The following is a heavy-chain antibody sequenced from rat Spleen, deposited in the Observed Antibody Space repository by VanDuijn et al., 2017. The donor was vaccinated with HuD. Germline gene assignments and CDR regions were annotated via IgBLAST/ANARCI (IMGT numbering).Heavy chain of an antibody. D-gene: IGHD1-9*01. Sequence: EVQLVESGGGLVQPGRSLKLSCAASGFTFSNYYMAWVRQAPTKGLEWVAYISTGGGSTYYRDSVKGRFTISRDNAKSTLYLQMDSLRSEDTATYYCARGGYNYGWFAYWGQGTLVTVSS. V-gene: IGHV5-27*01. J-gene: IGHJ3*01. CDR1: GFTFSNYY. CDR2: ISTGGGST. CDR3: ARGGYNYGWFAY.